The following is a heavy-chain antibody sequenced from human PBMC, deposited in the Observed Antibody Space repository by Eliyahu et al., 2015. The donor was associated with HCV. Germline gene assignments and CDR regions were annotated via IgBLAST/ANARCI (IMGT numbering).Heavy chain of an antibody. Sequence: QVQLQQWGAGLLKPSXTLSLXXAVYXXSFSGXYWXWIRQPPGKGLEWIGEXNHSGSTNYNPSLKSRVTISVDTSKNQFSLQLISVTAADTAVYYCARRITMLRGCDPWGQGTLVTVSS. CDR3: ARRITMLRGCDP. CDR2: XNHSGST. D-gene: IGHD3-10*01. J-gene: IGHJ5*02. V-gene: IGHV4-34*01. CDR1: XXSFSGXY.